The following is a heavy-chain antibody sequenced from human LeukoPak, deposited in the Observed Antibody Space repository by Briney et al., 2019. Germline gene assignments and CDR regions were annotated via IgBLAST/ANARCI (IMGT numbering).Heavy chain of an antibody. CDR3: AGAQAVAGPIDYYYMDV. V-gene: IGHV1-69*02. CDR2: IIPILGIA. Sequence: SVKVSCKASGGTFSSYTISWVRQAPGQGLEWMGRIIPILGIANYAQKFQGGVTITADKSTSTAYMELSSLRSEGTAVYYCAGAQAVAGPIDYYYMDVWGKGTTVTVSS. J-gene: IGHJ6*03. D-gene: IGHD6-19*01. CDR1: GGTFSSYT.